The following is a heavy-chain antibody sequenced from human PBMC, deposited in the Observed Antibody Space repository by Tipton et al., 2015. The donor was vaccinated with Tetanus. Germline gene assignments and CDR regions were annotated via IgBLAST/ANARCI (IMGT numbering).Heavy chain of an antibody. Sequence: TLSLTCAVYGGSLSRYYWTWIRQPPGKGLEWIGEVDDSGSTNYSPSLKSRVTISVDTSQKQISLKVNSVTAADTAVYYCARDRGVRGGYYYYHGMDVWGQGTTVTVSS. CDR1: GGSLSRYY. CDR3: ARDRGVRGGYYYYHGMDV. CDR2: VDDSGST. J-gene: IGHJ6*02. D-gene: IGHD3-10*01. V-gene: IGHV4-34*09.